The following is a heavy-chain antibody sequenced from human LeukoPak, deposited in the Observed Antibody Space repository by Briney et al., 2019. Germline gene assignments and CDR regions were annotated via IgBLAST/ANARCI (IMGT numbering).Heavy chain of an antibody. J-gene: IGHJ4*02. CDR3: ARGRFRLEWLRGSLDY. CDR1: GYSINSHYH. D-gene: IGHD5-12*01. V-gene: IGHV4-38-2*02. Sequence: SETLSLTCTVSGYSINSHYHWGWIRQPPGKGLEWIGEINHSGSTNYNPSLKSRVIISVDTSKNQFSLKLSSVTAADTAVYYCARGRFRLEWLRGSLDYWGQGTLVTVSS. CDR2: INHSGST.